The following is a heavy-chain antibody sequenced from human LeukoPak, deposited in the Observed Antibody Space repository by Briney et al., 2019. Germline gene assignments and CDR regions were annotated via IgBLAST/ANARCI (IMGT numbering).Heavy chain of an antibody. D-gene: IGHD5-12*01. V-gene: IGHV3-23*01. CDR2: ISGSGSKT. J-gene: IGHJ3*02. CDR3: VKEPRGCGFSFDI. Sequence: GGSLRLSCAASGFTFSTCAINWVRQAPGKGLEWVSAISGSGSKTFYADSVKGRFTISRDNPKNTLYLQMNSLRPEDTAVYYCVKEPRGCGFSFDIWGQGTMVTVSS. CDR1: GFTFSTCA.